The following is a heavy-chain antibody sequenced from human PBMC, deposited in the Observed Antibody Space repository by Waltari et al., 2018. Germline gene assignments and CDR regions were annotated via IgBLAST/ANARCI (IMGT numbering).Heavy chain of an antibody. CDR1: GYSISSGYY. J-gene: IGHJ4*02. V-gene: IGHV4-38-2*01. D-gene: IGHD6-19*01. Sequence: QVQLQESGPGLVKPSETLSLTCAVSGYSISSGYYRGWIRQPPGKGLEWIGSIYHSGSTYYNPSLKSRVTISVDTSKNQFSLKLSSVTAADTAVYYCARWGGSGWAFDYWGQGTLVTVSS. CDR2: IYHSGST. CDR3: ARWGGSGWAFDY.